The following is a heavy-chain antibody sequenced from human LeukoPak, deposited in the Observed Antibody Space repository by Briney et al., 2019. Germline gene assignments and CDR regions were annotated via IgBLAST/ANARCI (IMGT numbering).Heavy chain of an antibody. Sequence: PGGSLRLSCAASGFTFSSYEMNWGRQAPGKGLEWVSYISSSGSTIYYADSVKGRFTISRDNAKNSLYLQMNSLRAEDTAVYYCARESGWAGLSTDYWGQGTLVTVSS. CDR1: GFTFSSYE. J-gene: IGHJ4*02. CDR2: ISSSGSTI. V-gene: IGHV3-48*03. CDR3: ARESGWAGLSTDY. D-gene: IGHD3-16*02.